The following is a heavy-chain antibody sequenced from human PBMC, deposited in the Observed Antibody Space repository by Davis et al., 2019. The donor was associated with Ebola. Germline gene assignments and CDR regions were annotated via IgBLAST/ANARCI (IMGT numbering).Heavy chain of an antibody. CDR1: GGSISSGGYT. CDR2: IYHSGST. J-gene: IGHJ4*02. V-gene: IGHV4-30-2*01. CDR3: ARVAYYYDSSGYSRGGFDY. Sequence: MPSETLSLTCTVSGGSISSGGYTWSWIRQPPGKGLEWIGYIYHSGSTYYNPSLKSRVTISVDRSKNQFSLKLSSVTAADTAVYYCARVAYYYDSSGYSRGGFDYWGQGTLVTVSS. D-gene: IGHD3-22*01.